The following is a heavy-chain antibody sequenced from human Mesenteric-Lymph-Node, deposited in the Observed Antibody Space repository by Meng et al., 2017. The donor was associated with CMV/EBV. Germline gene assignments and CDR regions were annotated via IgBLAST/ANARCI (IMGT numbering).Heavy chain of an antibody. V-gene: IGHV3-30*02. CDR1: GFTFSSSG. CDR2: ITYDGSDK. D-gene: IGHD1-26*01. Sequence: GGSLRLSCAASGFTFSSSGMHWLRQAPGKGPEWVAFITYDGSDKFYADSVTGRFTISRDNSKNTLYLQLNSLRPEDTAVYHCAKGRTEVGATNWGQGTLVTVSS. CDR3: AKGRTEVGATN. J-gene: IGHJ4*02.